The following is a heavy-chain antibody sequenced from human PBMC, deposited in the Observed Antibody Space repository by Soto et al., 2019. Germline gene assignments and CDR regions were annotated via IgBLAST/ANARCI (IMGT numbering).Heavy chain of an antibody. V-gene: IGHV3-30*18. CDR1: GFTFSSYG. J-gene: IGHJ4*02. CDR3: AKSTVLRGGFDY. CDR2: ISYDGSNK. D-gene: IGHD4-17*01. Sequence: QVQLVESGGGVVQPGRSLRLSCAASGFTFSSYGMHWVRQAPGKGLGWVAVISYDGSNKYYADSVKGRFTISRDNSKNTLYLQMNSLRAEDTAVYYCAKSTVLRGGFDYWGQGTLVTVSS.